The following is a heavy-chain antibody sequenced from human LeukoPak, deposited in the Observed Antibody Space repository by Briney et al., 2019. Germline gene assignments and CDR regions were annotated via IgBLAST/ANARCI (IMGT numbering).Heavy chain of an antibody. D-gene: IGHD2-2*02. CDR2: ISYEGSNK. V-gene: IGHV3-30-3*01. Sequence: PGRSLRLSCAASGFTFSSYAMHWVRQAPGKGLEWVAVISYEGSNKYYADSVKGRFTISRDNSKNTLYLQMNSLRAEDTAVYYCARDLPRYCSSTSCYTNWFDPWGQGTLVTVSS. CDR3: ARDLPRYCSSTSCYTNWFDP. J-gene: IGHJ5*02. CDR1: GFTFSSYA.